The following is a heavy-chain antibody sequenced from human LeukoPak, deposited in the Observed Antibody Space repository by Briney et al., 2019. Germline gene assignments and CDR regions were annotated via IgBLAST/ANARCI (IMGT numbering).Heavy chain of an antibody. CDR1: GGSISSYY. D-gene: IGHD3-3*01. Sequence: SETLSLTCTVSGGSISSYYWSWIRQPPGNGLEWIGYIYYSGSTNYNPSLKSRVTISVDTSKNQFSLKLSSVTAADTAVYYCARVHPYDFWSGYQPDVFDYWGQGTLVTVSS. V-gene: IGHV4-59*01. CDR3: ARVHPYDFWSGYQPDVFDY. J-gene: IGHJ4*02. CDR2: IYYSGST.